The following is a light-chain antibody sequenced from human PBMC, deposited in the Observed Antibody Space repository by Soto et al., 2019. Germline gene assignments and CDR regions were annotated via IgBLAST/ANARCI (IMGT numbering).Light chain of an antibody. CDR2: TAS. CDR1: QGISSY. J-gene: IGKJ5*01. V-gene: IGKV1-9*01. CDR3: QQRKDYPIT. Sequence: DIQLTQSPSFLSASVGDRVTITCRASQGISSYLAWYQQEPGKAPKLLIHTASTLQSGVPPRFSGSGSGTEFTLTISSLQPEDFATYYCQQRKDYPITFGQGTRLEIK.